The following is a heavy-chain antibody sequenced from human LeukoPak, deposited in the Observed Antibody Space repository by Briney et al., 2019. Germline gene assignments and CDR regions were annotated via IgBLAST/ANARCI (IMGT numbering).Heavy chain of an antibody. CDR3: ARLVCGGDCYSDY. J-gene: IGHJ4*02. Sequence: PGRSLRLSCAASGFIFSTYGMHWVRQAPGKGLEWVAVISYEGSNKYYADSVKGRFTISRDNSKNTLYLQMNSLRAEDTAVYYCARLVCGGDCYSDYWGQGTLVTVSS. CDR2: ISYEGSNK. V-gene: IGHV3-30*03. CDR1: GFIFSTYG. D-gene: IGHD2-21*02.